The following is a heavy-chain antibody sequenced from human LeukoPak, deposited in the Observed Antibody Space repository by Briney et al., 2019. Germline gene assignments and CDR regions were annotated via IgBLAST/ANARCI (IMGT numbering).Heavy chain of an antibody. J-gene: IGHJ4*02. CDR3: ATQSLYSSGWKSFDY. D-gene: IGHD6-19*01. CDR1: GYTLTELS. CDR2: FDPEDGET. V-gene: IGHV1-24*01. Sequence: ASVKVSCKVSGYTLTELSMHWVRQAPGKGLEWMGGFDPEDGETIYAQKFQDRVTMTEDTSTDTAYMELSSLRSEDTAVYYCATQSLYSSGWKSFDYWGQGTLVTVSS.